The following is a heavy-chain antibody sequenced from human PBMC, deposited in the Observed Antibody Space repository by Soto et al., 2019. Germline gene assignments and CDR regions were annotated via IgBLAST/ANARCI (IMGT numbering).Heavy chain of an antibody. CDR2: MNPNSGNT. D-gene: IGHD3-22*01. J-gene: IGHJ6*02. CDR3: AKGTYYDSSGYYWIYYGLDV. V-gene: IGHV1-8*01. Sequence: GASVKVSCKASGYTFTSYDINWVRQATGQGLEWMGWMNPNSGNTGYAQKFQGRVTMTRNTSISTAYMELSSLRAEDTAVYYCAKGTYYDSSGYYWIYYGLDVWSQGTTVTVS. CDR1: GYTFTSYD.